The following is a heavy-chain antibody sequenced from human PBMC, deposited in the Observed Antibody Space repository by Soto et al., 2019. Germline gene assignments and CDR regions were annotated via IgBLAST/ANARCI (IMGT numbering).Heavy chain of an antibody. V-gene: IGHV3-15*07. J-gene: IGHJ5*02. D-gene: IGHD5-12*01. CDR1: GFTFSNAW. Sequence: EVQLVESGGGLVKPGGSLRLSCAASGFTFSNAWMNWVRQAPGKGLEWVGRIKSKTDGGTTDYAAPVKGRFTISRDDSKNTLYLQMNSLKTDDRGRYYCTTDPEMATMWGFDRWGQGTLVTVSS. CDR3: TTDPEMATMWGFDR. CDR2: IKSKTDGGTT.